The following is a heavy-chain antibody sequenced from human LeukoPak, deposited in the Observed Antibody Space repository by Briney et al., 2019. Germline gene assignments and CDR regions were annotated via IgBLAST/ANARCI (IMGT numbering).Heavy chain of an antibody. CDR3: ARGIESSCYSLEY. V-gene: IGHV3-30*03. CDR1: GFTFSSYG. CDR2: ISYDGYTK. J-gene: IGHJ4*02. D-gene: IGHD2-15*01. Sequence: HTGRSLRLSCAASGFTFSSYGMHWVRQAPGKGLEWVAVISYDGYTKYYTDSVRGRFSISRDNSKNTLYLQMNSLRAEDTAVFYCARGIESSCYSLEYWGQGTLVTVSS.